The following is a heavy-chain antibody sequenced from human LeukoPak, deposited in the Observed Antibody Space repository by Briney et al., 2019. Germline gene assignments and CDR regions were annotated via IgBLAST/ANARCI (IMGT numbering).Heavy chain of an antibody. D-gene: IGHD6-19*01. CDR1: GGAFSGYF. J-gene: IGHJ4*02. CDR2: MNHSGST. V-gene: IGHV4-34*01. Sequence: SETLSLTCDVYGGAFSGYFWTWIRQPPGKGLEWIGEMNHSGSTNYNRSLKRRVTMSLDTSKSQFSLKLSSVTAADTAVYYCARGVYSSGWNSGPFNYWGQGTLVTVSS. CDR3: ARGVYSSGWNSGPFNY.